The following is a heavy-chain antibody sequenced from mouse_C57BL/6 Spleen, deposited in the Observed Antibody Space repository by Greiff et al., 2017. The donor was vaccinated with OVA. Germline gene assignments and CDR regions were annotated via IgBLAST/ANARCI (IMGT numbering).Heavy chain of an antibody. CDR2: INPNNGGT. J-gene: IGHJ1*03. Sequence: EVQLQQSGPELVKPGASVKMSCKASGYTFTDYNMHWVKQSHGQSLEWIGYINPNNGGTSYNQKFKGQATLTVNKSSSTAYMELRSLTSEDSAVYYCARYYGSSPYWYFDVWGTGTTVTVSS. CDR3: ARYYGSSPYWYFDV. V-gene: IGHV1-22*01. CDR1: GYTFTDYN. D-gene: IGHD1-1*01.